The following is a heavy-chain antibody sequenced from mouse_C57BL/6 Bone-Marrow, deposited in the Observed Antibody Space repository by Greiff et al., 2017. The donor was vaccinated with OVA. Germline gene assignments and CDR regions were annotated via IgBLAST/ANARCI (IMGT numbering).Heavy chain of an antibody. D-gene: IGHD2-5*01. CDR2: IRLKSDNYAT. CDR1: GFTFSNYW. CDR3: TGSNYVDYAMDY. Sequence: EVKLEESGGGLVQPGGSMKLSCVASGFTFSNYWMNWVRQSPEKGLEWVAQIRLKSDNYATHYAESVKGRFTISRDDSKSSVYLQMNNLRAEDTGIYYCTGSNYVDYAMDYWGQGTSVTVSS. V-gene: IGHV6-3*01. J-gene: IGHJ4*01.